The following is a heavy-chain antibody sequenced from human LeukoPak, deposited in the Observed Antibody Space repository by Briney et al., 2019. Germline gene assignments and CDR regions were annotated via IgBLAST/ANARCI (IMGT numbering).Heavy chain of an antibody. CDR1: GFTFSNAW. V-gene: IGHV3-15*01. D-gene: IGHD3-3*01. Sequence: PGGSLRLSCAASGFTFSNAWMSWVRQAPGKGLEWVGRIKSKTDGGTTDYAAPVKGRFTISRDDSKNTLYLQMNSLKTEDTAVYYCTTVIDSYDFWSGYLYWGQGTLVTVSS. CDR3: TTVIDSYDFWSGYLY. J-gene: IGHJ4*02. CDR2: IKSKTDGGTT.